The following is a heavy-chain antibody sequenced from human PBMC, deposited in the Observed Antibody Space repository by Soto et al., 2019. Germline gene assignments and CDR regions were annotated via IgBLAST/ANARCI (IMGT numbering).Heavy chain of an antibody. CDR1: GDTFTSYY. D-gene: IGHD3-3*01. J-gene: IGHJ5*02. V-gene: IGHV1-46*01. Sequence: ASVKVSCKAPGDTFTSYYLNWVRQAPGQGLEWMGVINPHGGSTKYAQKFQGRITMTRDTSRSTVYMELSSLRSDDTAIYYCARSSGGNFGIIIEGSNWFDPWGQGALVTVSS. CDR2: INPHGGST. CDR3: ARSSGGNFGIIIEGSNWFDP.